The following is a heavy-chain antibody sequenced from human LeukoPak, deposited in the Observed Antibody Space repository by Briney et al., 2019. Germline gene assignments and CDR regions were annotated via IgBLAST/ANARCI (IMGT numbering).Heavy chain of an antibody. V-gene: IGHV4-4*07. CDR3: AREIAARPGNYYYYMDV. CDR2: IYTSGST. Sequence: SETLSLTCTVSGGSISSYYWSWIRQPAGKGLEWIGRIYTSGSTNYNPSLKSRVTMSVDTSKNQFSLKLSSVTAADTAVYYCAREIAARPGNYYYYMDVWGKGTTVTVSS. D-gene: IGHD6-6*01. CDR1: GGSISSYY. J-gene: IGHJ6*03.